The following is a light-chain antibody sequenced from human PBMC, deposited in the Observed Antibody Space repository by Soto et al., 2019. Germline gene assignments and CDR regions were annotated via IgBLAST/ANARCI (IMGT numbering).Light chain of an antibody. CDR1: SSDVGGYNA. V-gene: IGLV2-14*01. CDR3: GSYASGGAYV. J-gene: IGLJ1*01. Sequence: QSVLTQPASVSGSPGQSITISCTGTSSDVGGYNAVSWYQQHPGKAPKLMIYDVSNRPSGASDRFSGSKSGNTASLTISGIQAADAADYYCGSYASGGAYVFGTGTKLTVL. CDR2: DVS.